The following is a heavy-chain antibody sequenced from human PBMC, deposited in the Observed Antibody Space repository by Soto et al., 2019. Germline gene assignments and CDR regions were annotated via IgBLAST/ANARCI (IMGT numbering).Heavy chain of an antibody. CDR3: ARETYDFWSGYYSF. J-gene: IGHJ4*02. CDR2: IWYDGSNK. Sequence: QVQLVESGGGVVQPGRSLRLSCAASGFTFSSYGMHWVRQAPGKGLEWVAVIWYDGSNKYYADSVKGRFTISRDNSKNTLYLQMNSLRAEDTAVYYCARETYDFWSGYYSFGGQGTLVTVSS. V-gene: IGHV3-33*01. CDR1: GFTFSSYG. D-gene: IGHD3-3*01.